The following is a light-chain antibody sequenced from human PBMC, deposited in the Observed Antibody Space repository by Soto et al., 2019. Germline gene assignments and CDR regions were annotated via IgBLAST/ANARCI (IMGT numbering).Light chain of an antibody. CDR3: YSYVSSLSGSHVV. CDR1: SSNIGAGYD. V-gene: IGLV1-40*01. Sequence: QSVLTQPPSVSGAPGQRVTISCTGSSSNIGAGYDVHWYQQLPGTAPKLLIYGNSNRPSGVPDRCSGSKSGTSASLAITGLQAEDEADYYCYSYVSSLSGSHVVFGGGTKLTVL. J-gene: IGLJ2*01. CDR2: GNS.